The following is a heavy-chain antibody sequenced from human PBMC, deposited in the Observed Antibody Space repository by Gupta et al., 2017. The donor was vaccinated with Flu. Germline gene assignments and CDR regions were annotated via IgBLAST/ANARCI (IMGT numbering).Heavy chain of an antibody. V-gene: IGHV3-15*01. Sequence: EGQLVESRGGLVEPGGYLRLSCAASGFNLLDAYMNWVRPAPGKGLEWVGRLKSHADGGTTNYGPPVKGRFTISRDDSKNTLFLQMSSLQAEDTAMYFCTTDSSGSITFDIWCQGTMVTVSS. CDR3: TTDSSGSITFDI. D-gene: IGHD3-10*01. J-gene: IGHJ3*02. CDR2: LKSHADGGTT. CDR1: GFNLLDAY.